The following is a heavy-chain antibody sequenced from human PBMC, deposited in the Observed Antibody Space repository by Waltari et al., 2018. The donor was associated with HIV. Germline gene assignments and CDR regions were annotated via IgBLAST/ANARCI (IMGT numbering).Heavy chain of an antibody. CDR1: GGSISSSSYY. CDR2: IYYSGST. J-gene: IGHJ6*02. Sequence: QLQLQESGPGLVKPSETLSLTCTVSGGSISSSSYYWGWIRQPPGKGLEWIGSIYYSGSTYYNPSLKSRVTISVDTSKNQFSLKLSSVTAADTAVYYCVFTRGVVVPAAPPGAYGMDVWGQGTTVTVSS. CDR3: VFTRGVVVPAAPPGAYGMDV. D-gene: IGHD2-2*01. V-gene: IGHV4-39*01.